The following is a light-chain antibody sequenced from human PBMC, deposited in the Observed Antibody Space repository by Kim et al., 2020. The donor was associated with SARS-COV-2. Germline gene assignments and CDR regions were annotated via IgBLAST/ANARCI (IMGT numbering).Light chain of an antibody. J-gene: IGKJ4*01. Sequence: ASVGARVPITCRASQGISSYLAWYQQKPGKAPKLLIYAASTLQSGVPSRFSGSGSGTEFTLTISSLQPEDFATYYCQQLNSYPFTFGGGTKVDIK. CDR2: AAS. CDR3: QQLNSYPFT. CDR1: QGISSY. V-gene: IGKV1-9*01.